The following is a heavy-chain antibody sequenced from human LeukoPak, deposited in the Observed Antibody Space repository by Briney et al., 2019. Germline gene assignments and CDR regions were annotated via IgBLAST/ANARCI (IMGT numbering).Heavy chain of an antibody. V-gene: IGHV1-8*01. CDR2: MNPNSGHT. CDR3: ARDPNDFWSGYPTFDY. CDR1: GYTFTSHD. D-gene: IGHD3-3*01. Sequence: GASVKVSCKASGYTFTSHDVNWLRQATGQGLEWLGWMNPNSGHTGFAQKFQGRVTMTRDTSISTAYMELSRLRSDDTAVYYCARDPNDFWSGYPTFDYWGQGTLVTVSS. J-gene: IGHJ4*02.